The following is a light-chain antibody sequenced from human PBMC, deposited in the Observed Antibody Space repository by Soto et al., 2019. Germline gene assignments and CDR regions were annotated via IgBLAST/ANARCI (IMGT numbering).Light chain of an antibody. Sequence: QSVLTQPPSVSAAPGQKVSISSSGSDSNIGVTYVSWYQQLPGTATELLIYDNNKRPSGIPDRFSGSKSGTPATLVITGLQTGDEADYYCGTRDSSRTGYVFGTGTKVTVL. CDR1: DSNIGVTY. CDR2: DNN. J-gene: IGLJ1*01. V-gene: IGLV1-51*01. CDR3: GTRDSSRTGYV.